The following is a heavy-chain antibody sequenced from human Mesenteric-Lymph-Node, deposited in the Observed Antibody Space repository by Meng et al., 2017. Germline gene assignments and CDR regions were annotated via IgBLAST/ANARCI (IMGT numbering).Heavy chain of an antibody. CDR3: ARHRGFEDFDY. CDR2: IYPGDSDT. CDR1: GYSFTSYW. D-gene: IGHD5-24*01. J-gene: IGHJ4*02. Sequence: GESLKISCKGSGYSFTSYWIGWVRQMPGKGLEWMGIIYPGDSDTRYNPSFQGQVIISADKSITTTYLQWSSLKASDTAIYFCARHRGFEDFDYWGQGTLVTVSS. V-gene: IGHV5-51*01.